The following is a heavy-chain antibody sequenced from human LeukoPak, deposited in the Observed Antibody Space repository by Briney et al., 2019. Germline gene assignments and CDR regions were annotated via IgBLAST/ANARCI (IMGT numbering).Heavy chain of an antibody. V-gene: IGHV3-74*01. CDR1: GFTFSSYW. D-gene: IGHD6-19*01. Sequence: PGGSLRLSCAASGFTFSSYWMHWVRQAPGKGLVWVSRINSDGSSTSYADSVKGRFTISRDNAKNTLYLQMNSLRAEDTAVYYCARVGRSGWTVDYWGQGTLVTVSS. J-gene: IGHJ4*02. CDR2: INSDGSST. CDR3: ARVGRSGWTVDY.